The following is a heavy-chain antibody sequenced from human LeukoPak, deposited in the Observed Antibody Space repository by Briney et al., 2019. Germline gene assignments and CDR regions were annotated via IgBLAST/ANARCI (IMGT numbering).Heavy chain of an antibody. CDR3: ARERGSSWRYYYMDV. V-gene: IGHV1-2*06. J-gene: IGHJ6*03. CDR1: GYTFTGYY. CDR2: INPNSGGT. D-gene: IGHD6-13*01. Sequence: ASVKVSCKASGYTFTGYYMHWVRQAPGQGLEWMGRINPNSGGTNYAKKFQGRFTMTRDTSISTAYMELSRLRSDDTAVYYCARERGSSWRYYYMDVWGKGTTVTVSS.